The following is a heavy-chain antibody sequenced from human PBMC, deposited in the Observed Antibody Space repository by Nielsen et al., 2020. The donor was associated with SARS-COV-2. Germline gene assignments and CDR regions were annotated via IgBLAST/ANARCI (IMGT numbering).Heavy chain of an antibody. CDR1: GYSFSSYW. Sequence: GESLKISCKGSGYSFSSYWIAWARQMPGKGLEWMGIIYPGDSETRYSPSFQGQVTISADKSNSTAYLQWSSLKASDTAMYYCARFLGYCTGGSCATDFYYYAMDVWGQGTTVTISS. CDR3: ARFLGYCTGGSCATDFYYYAMDV. V-gene: IGHV5-51*01. J-gene: IGHJ6*02. D-gene: IGHD2-15*01. CDR2: IYPGDSET.